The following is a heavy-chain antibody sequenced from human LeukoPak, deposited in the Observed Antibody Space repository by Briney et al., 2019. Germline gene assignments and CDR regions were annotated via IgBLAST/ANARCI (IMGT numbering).Heavy chain of an antibody. D-gene: IGHD5-18*01. CDR3: ARSNVDTSMTQIDY. Sequence: ASVNVSCKTSVYIFTTYSITWVRQAPGQGLQWMGWISPYNGNTNYAQRLQDRVTLTTATSTSTAYMALRSLISDDTAVYYCARSNVDTSMTQIDYWGQGTLVTVSS. J-gene: IGHJ4*02. V-gene: IGHV1-18*01. CDR2: ISPYNGNT. CDR1: VYIFTTYS.